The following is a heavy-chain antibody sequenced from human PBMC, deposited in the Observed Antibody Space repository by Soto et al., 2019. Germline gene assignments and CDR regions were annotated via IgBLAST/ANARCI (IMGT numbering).Heavy chain of an antibody. V-gene: IGHV4-59*08. CDR3: ARHEVWFGELANFDY. CDR1: GGSISSYY. D-gene: IGHD3-10*01. CDR2: IYYSGST. J-gene: IGHJ4*02. Sequence: SETLSLTCTVSGGSISSYYWSWIRQPPGKGLEWIGYIYYSGSTNYNPSLKSRVTISVDTSKNQFSLKLSSVTAADTAVYYCARHEVWFGELANFDYWGQGTLVTVSS.